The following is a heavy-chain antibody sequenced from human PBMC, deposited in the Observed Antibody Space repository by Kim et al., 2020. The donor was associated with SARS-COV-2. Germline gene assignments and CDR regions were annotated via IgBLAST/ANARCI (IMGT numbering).Heavy chain of an antibody. CDR1: GYTFTGYY. V-gene: IGHV1-2*02. Sequence: ASVKVSCKASGYTFTGYYMHWVRQAPGQGLEWMGWINPNSGGTNYAQKFQGRVTMTRDTSISTAYMELSRLRSDDTAVYYCARARHSHDYYYYYMDVWGKGTTVTVSS. CDR2: INPNSGGT. D-gene: IGHD5-18*01. CDR3: ARARHSHDYYYYYMDV. J-gene: IGHJ6*03.